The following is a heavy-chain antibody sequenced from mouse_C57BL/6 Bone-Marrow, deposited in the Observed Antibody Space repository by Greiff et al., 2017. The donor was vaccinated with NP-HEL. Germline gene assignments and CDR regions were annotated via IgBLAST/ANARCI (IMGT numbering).Heavy chain of an antibody. Sequence: EVQLVESGGGLVQPGGSLSLSCAASGFTFTDYYMSWVRQPPGKALEWLGFIRNKANGYTTAYSASVKGRFTISRDNSQRLLYLQMNALRAEDSATYYCARSIYYDYADDPFYAMDYWGQGTSVTVSS. CDR2: IRNKANGYTT. D-gene: IGHD2-4*01. V-gene: IGHV7-3*01. CDR1: GFTFTDYY. CDR3: ARSIYYDYADDPFYAMDY. J-gene: IGHJ4*01.